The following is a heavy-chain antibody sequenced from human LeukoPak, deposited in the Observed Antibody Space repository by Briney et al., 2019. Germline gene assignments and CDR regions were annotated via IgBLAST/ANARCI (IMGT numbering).Heavy chain of an antibody. CDR3: ARDPRKYYYDSSGTTVDY. CDR2: ISAYNGNT. J-gene: IGHJ4*02. Sequence: GASVKVSCKASGYTFTSYGISWVRQAPGQGLEWMGWISAYNGNTNYAQKLQGRVTMTTDTSTSTAYMELRSLRSDDTAVYYCARDPRKYYYDSSGTTVDYWGQGTLVTVPS. D-gene: IGHD3-22*01. CDR1: GYTFTSYG. V-gene: IGHV1-18*01.